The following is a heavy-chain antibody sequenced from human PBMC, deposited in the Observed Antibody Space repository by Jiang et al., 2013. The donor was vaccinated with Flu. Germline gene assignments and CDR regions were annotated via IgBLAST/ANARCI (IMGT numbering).Heavy chain of an antibody. Sequence: IIPILGIANYAQKFQGRVTITADKSTSTAYMELSSLRSEDTAVYYCARMRYSSSWNSFDYWGQGTLVTVSS. J-gene: IGHJ4*02. CDR3: ARMRYSSSWNSFDY. D-gene: IGHD6-13*01. CDR2: IIPILGIA. V-gene: IGHV1-69*02.